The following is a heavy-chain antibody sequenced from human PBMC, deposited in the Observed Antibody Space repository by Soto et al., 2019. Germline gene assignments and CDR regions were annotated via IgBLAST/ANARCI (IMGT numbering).Heavy chain of an antibody. Sequence: EVPLLESGGGLVQPGGSLRLSCAASGFTFNTYAMSWVRQAPGKGLEWVSIISGSGDTTFYADSVKGRFTISSDNSRTTPYLHMNSLRAEDTAMSTCAKVSPAIIGNAFDYWGQGTPVTVSS. V-gene: IGHV3-23*01. CDR2: ISGSGDTT. CDR3: AKVSPAIIGNAFDY. CDR1: GFTFNTYA. J-gene: IGHJ4*02. D-gene: IGHD1-1*01.